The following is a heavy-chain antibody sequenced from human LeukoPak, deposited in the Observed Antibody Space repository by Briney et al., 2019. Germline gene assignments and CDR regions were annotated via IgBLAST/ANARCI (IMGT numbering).Heavy chain of an antibody. J-gene: IGHJ4*02. Sequence: ASVKVSCKASGYTFTSYYVHWVRQAPGQGLEWMGIINPSGGSTSYAQKFQGRVTMTRDTSTSTVYMELSSLGSEDTAVYYCARGATYYDFWSGYLTHWGQGTLVTVSS. CDR3: ARGATYYDFWSGYLTH. CDR2: INPSGGST. CDR1: GYTFTSYY. D-gene: IGHD3-3*01. V-gene: IGHV1-46*03.